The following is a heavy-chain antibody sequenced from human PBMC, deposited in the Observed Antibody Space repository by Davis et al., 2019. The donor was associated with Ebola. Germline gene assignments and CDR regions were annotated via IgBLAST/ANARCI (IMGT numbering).Heavy chain of an antibody. J-gene: IGHJ4*02. D-gene: IGHD3-3*01. Sequence: PSETLSLTCTVSGGSISSYYWSWIRQHPGKGLEWIGYIYYSGSTYYNPSLKSRVTISVDTSKNQFSLKLSSVTAADTAVYYCARGPSGSPFDYWGQGTLVTVSS. V-gene: IGHV4-59*06. CDR2: IYYSGST. CDR1: GGSISSYY. CDR3: ARGPSGSPFDY.